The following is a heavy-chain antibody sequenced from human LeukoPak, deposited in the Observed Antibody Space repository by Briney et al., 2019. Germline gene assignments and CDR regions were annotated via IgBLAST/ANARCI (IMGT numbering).Heavy chain of an antibody. D-gene: IGHD3-9*01. CDR3: ARGRRYFDWLLRRTSWFDP. J-gene: IGHJ5*02. V-gene: IGHV3-7*01. Sequence: QPGGSLRLSCAASGFTFSSYWMSWVRQAPGKGLEWVANIKQDGSEKYYVDSVKGRFTISRDNAKNSLYLQMNSLRAEDTAVYYCARGRRYFDWLLRRTSWFDPWGQGTLVTVSS. CDR2: IKQDGSEK. CDR1: GFTFSSYW.